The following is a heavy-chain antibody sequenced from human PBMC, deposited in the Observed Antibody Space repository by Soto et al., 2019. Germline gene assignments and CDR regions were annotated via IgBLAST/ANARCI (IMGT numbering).Heavy chain of an antibody. CDR1: GFTFSSYS. J-gene: IGHJ4*02. Sequence: GGSLRLSCAASGFTFSSYSMNWVRQAPGKGLEWASSISSSSSYIYYADSVKGRFTISRDNAKNSLYLQMNSLRAEDTAVYYCARGVEMATIPHWGQGTLVTVSS. CDR3: ARGVEMATIPH. CDR2: ISSSSSYI. V-gene: IGHV3-21*01. D-gene: IGHD5-12*01.